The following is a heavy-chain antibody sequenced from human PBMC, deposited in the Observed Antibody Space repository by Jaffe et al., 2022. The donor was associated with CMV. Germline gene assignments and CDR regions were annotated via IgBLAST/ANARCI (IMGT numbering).Heavy chain of an antibody. Sequence: QVQLQQWGAGLLKPSETLSLTCAVYGGSFSGYYWSWIRQPPGKGLEWIGEINHSGSTNYNPSLKSRVTISVDTSKNQFSLKLSSVTAADTAVYYCARGTSSGYYLGDYWGQGTLVTVSS. CDR3: ARGTSSGYYLGDY. D-gene: IGHD3-22*01. V-gene: IGHV4-34*01. CDR2: INHSGST. J-gene: IGHJ4*02. CDR1: GGSFSGYY.